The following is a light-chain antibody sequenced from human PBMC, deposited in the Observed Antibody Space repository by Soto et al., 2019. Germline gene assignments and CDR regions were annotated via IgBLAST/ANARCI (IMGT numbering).Light chain of an antibody. Sequence: VMTQTPLSRSFAPGPPASISCKSSHSLLHLTGETFLFWYLQKPGQSPQXXIYLGSNRASGVPDRFSGSGSGTDVSRKSSRVEAGDVGVYYCMQAIQTPITFGQGTRLEIK. J-gene: IGKJ5*01. CDR2: LGS. CDR3: MQAIQTPIT. CDR1: HSLLHLTGETF. V-gene: IGKV2-28*01.